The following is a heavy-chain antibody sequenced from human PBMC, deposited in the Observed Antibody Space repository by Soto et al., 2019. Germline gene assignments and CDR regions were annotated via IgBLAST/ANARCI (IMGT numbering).Heavy chain of an antibody. CDR3: ARDGTTSPTVYGY. CDR1: GYTFTNYG. Sequence: ASVKVSCKASGYTFTNYGFSWVRQAPGQGLEWIGWISGYNGNTKYAEKFQGRVTMTTDTSTSTAHMELRSLRSDDTAVYYCARDGTTSPTVYGYWGQGTLVTVSS. V-gene: IGHV1-18*01. CDR2: ISGYNGNT. D-gene: IGHD1-1*01. J-gene: IGHJ4*02.